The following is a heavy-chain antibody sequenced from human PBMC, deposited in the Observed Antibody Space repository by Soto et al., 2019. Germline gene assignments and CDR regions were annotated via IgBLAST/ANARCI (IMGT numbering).Heavy chain of an antibody. CDR2: IYHSGGT. CDR1: GDSITSTSY. CDR3: ARVSKDASGYYYGAFDI. Sequence: SETLSLTCGVSGDSITSTSYWSWVRQPPGKGLEWIGEIYHSGGTNSNPSLKGRVTMSVDKSKNQFSLRLSSVTAAGTALYYCARVSKDASGYYYGAFDIWGQGTMVTVSS. D-gene: IGHD3-22*01. J-gene: IGHJ3*02. V-gene: IGHV4-4*02.